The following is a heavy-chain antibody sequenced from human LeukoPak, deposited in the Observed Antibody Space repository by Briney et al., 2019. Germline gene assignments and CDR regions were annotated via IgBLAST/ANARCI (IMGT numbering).Heavy chain of an antibody. CDR3: ARLPYYDFWSGYYMDV. J-gene: IGHJ6*03. D-gene: IGHD3-3*01. Sequence: GGSRSLSCAASGFTFSSFDMSWVRQAPGKGLEWVANIKQDGSEKYYVDSVKGRFTISRDNAKNSLYLQMNSLRAEDTAVYYCARLPYYDFWSGYYMDVWGKGTTVTVSS. V-gene: IGHV3-7*01. CDR1: GFTFSSFD. CDR2: IKQDGSEK.